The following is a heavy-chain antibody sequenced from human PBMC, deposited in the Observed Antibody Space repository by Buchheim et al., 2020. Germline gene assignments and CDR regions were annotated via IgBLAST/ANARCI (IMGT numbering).Heavy chain of an antibody. J-gene: IGHJ4*02. V-gene: IGHV3-30*03. CDR1: GFTFSSYG. CDR2: ISYDGSNK. D-gene: IGHD3-10*01. CDR3: ATSYYGSGSYYDNYFDY. Sequence: QVQLVESGGGVVQPGRSLRLSCAASGFTFSSYGMHWVRQAPGKGLEWVAVISYDGSNKYYADSVKGRFTISRDNSKNTLYLQMNSLRAEDTAVYYCATSYYGSGSYYDNYFDYWGQGTL.